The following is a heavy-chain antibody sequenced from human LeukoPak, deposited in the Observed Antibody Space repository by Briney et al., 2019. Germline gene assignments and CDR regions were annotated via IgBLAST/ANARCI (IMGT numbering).Heavy chain of an antibody. J-gene: IGHJ4*02. Sequence: ASVKVSCKASGYIFSSYYMHWVRQAPGQGLEWMGIINPSGGSSSYAQKFQGRVTMTRDTSSSTVYMELSSLRSEDTAVYYCAREGSGYNYAENWGQGTLVTASS. CDR1: GYIFSSYY. CDR3: AREGSGYNYAEN. CDR2: INPSGGSS. V-gene: IGHV1-46*01. D-gene: IGHD5-18*01.